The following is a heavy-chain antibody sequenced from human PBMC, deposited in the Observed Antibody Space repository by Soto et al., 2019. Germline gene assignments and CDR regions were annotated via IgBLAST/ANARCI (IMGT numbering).Heavy chain of an antibody. V-gene: IGHV3-74*01. J-gene: IGHJ6*02. CDR3: ARDLPCSSTSCYFYGMDV. CDR1: GFTFSSYW. Sequence: PGGSLRLSCAASGFTFSSYWMHWVRQAPGKGLVWVSRINSDGSSTSYADSVKGRFTISRDNAKNTLYLQMNSLRAEDTAVYYCARDLPCSSTSCYFYGMDVWGQGTTVTVS. D-gene: IGHD2-2*01. CDR2: INSDGSST.